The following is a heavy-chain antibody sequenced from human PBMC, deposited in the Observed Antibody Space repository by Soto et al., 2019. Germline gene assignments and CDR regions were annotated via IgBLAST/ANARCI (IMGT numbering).Heavy chain of an antibody. J-gene: IGHJ4*02. CDR3: ARLEFLEWLLDY. D-gene: IGHD3-3*01. CDR2: IYYSGST. V-gene: IGHV4-31*03. Sequence: PSETRSLTSPVSGGPIGIGCCYWRWISQHPGKGLEWIGYIYYSGSTYYNPSLKSRVTISVDTSKNQFSLKLSSVTAADTAVYYCARLEFLEWLLDYWGQGTLVTVSS. CDR1: GGPIGIGCCY.